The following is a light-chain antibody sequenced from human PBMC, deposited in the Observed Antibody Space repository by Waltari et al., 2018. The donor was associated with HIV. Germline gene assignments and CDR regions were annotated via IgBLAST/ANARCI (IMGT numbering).Light chain of an antibody. CDR3: ASWDDSFNGPV. CDR1: HSNIGRNT. CDR2: GKN. Sequence: QSVLTQPPSASGTPGPRVTISCSGSHSNIGRNTLRWFQQLPGTAPKVLIYGKNQRPSGVPDRFSGSKSGTSASLAISGLQSDDEADYFCASWDDSFNGPVFGGGTKLTVV. V-gene: IGLV1-44*01. J-gene: IGLJ2*01.